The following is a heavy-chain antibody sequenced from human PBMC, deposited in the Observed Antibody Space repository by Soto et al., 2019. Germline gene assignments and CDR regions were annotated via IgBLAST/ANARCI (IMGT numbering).Heavy chain of an antibody. CDR2: LSRGGGTT. CDR1: GFTFSSHG. V-gene: IGHV3-23*01. CDR3: AKDGQYRTDGFDV. D-gene: IGHD6-6*01. Sequence: EAQLLESGGDWAQPGGSLRLSCAASGFTFSSHGMSWVRQAPGKGLEWIAGLSRGGGTTYYADSVKGRFTISRDNSKNTLDLRMNSLKVAESSLYYCAKDGQYRTDGFDVWGQGTMVTVSS. J-gene: IGHJ3*01.